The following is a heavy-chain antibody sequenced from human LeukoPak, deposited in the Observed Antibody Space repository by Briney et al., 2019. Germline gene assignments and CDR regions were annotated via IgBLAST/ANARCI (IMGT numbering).Heavy chain of an antibody. CDR3: ARDLGTGTTYTNRFDL. D-gene: IGHD2/OR15-2a*01. CDR2: ISSTSSYI. V-gene: IGHV3-21*01. J-gene: IGHJ5*02. CDR1: GFSLSGYS. Sequence: GGSLRLSCAASGFSLSGYSMNWVRQAPGKGLEWVSSISSTSSYIYYADSVKGRFTISRENAKNSLYLQMNSLTAGDTAVYYCARDLGTGTTYTNRFDLWGLGTLVTVSS.